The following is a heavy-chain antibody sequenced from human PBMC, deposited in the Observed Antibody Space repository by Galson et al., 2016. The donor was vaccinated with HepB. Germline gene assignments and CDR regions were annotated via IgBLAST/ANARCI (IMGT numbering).Heavy chain of an antibody. CDR2: IYDSGST. CDR1: GGSISSGDYY. Sequence: LSLTCNVSGGSISSGDYYWNWIRQYPGKGLEWIGYIYDSGSTYYKASLTSRVTISLDTSRNRFSLRVQFMTAADTAVYDCARVYSVGSISPWGYWGRGTVVTVSS. D-gene: IGHD3-16*01. V-gene: IGHV4-31*03. J-gene: IGHJ4*02. CDR3: ARVYSVGSISPWGY.